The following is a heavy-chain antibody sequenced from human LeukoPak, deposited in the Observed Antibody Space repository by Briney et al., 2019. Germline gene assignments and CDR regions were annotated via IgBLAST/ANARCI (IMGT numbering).Heavy chain of an antibody. CDR1: GFTFSDVG. CDR3: AKDHISHISLVRGGIMSPESGSLDY. D-gene: IGHD3-10*01. Sequence: GGSLRLSSAISGFTFSDVGMHWVRQAPRKGLEWVAFISVDGSNELYADSVKGRFTISRDNSENKLYLQMNSLRAEDTAVYYCAKDHISHISLVRGGIMSPESGSLDYGGQGTLVTVSS. V-gene: IGHV3-30*18. CDR2: ISVDGSNE. J-gene: IGHJ4*02.